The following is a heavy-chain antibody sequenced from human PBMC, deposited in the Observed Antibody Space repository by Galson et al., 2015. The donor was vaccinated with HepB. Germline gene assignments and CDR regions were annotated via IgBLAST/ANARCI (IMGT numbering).Heavy chain of an antibody. V-gene: IGHV3-23*01. CDR2: ISGSGGST. CDR3: ARRELLHSTMLDY. CDR1: GFTFSSYA. D-gene: IGHD1-26*01. J-gene: IGHJ4*02. Sequence: SLRLSCAASGFTFSSYAMSWVRQAPGKGLEWVSAISGSGGSTYYADSVKGRFTISRDNSKNTLYLQMNSLRAEDTAVYYCARRELLHSTMLDYWDQGTLVTVSS.